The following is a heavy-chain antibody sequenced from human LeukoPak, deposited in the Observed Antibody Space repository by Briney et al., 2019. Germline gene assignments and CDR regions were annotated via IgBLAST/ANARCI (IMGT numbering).Heavy chain of an antibody. CDR3: ARDQDIVATTPYYFDY. V-gene: IGHV3-48*03. J-gene: IGHJ4*02. D-gene: IGHD5-12*01. CDR2: ISSSGNTI. CDR1: GFTFSSYE. Sequence: GGSLRLSCAASGFTFSSYEMNWVRQAPGKGLEWVSYISSSGNTIYYADSVKGRFTISRDNAKNSLYLQMNSLRAEDTAVYYCARDQDIVATTPYYFDYWGQGTLVTVSS.